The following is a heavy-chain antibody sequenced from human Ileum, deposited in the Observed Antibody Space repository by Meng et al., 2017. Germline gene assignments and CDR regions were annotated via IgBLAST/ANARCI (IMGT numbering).Heavy chain of an antibody. V-gene: IGHV4-31*01. D-gene: IGHD2-15*01. CDR3: ARIGFCSGRSCYGFFDY. J-gene: IGHJ4*02. CDR1: GDFISSRGYY. Sequence: QEPLPESGPRLVKPSQTLSLTCTVSGDFISSRGYYWTWIRQHPGKGLEWIGYIYSSGGPYYTPSLKSLVTISLDTSKNQFSLRLSSVTAADTAVYYCARIGFCSGRSCYGFFDYWGQGTLVTVSS. CDR2: IYSSGGP.